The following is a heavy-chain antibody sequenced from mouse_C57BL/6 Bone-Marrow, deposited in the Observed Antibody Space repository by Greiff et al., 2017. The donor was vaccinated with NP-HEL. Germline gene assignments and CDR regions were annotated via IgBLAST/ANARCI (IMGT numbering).Heavy chain of an antibody. CDR3: AKIYYGNYGWYFDV. Sequence: EVQRVESGGGLVQPGGSLKLSCAASGFTFSDYGMAWVRQAPRKGPEWVAFISNLAYSIYYADTVTGRFTISRENAKNTLYLEMSSLRSEDTAMYYCAKIYYGNYGWYFDVWGTGTTVTVSS. V-gene: IGHV5-15*01. CDR1: GFTFSDYG. CDR2: ISNLAYSI. J-gene: IGHJ1*03. D-gene: IGHD2-1*01.